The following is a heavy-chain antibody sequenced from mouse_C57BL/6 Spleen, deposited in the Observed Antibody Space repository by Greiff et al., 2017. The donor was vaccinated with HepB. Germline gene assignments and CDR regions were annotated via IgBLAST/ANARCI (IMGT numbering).Heavy chain of an antibody. V-gene: IGHV1-39*01. J-gene: IGHJ4*01. Sequence: EVQVVESGPELVKPGASVKISCKASGYSFTDYNMNWVKQSNGKSLEWIGVINPNYGTTSYNQKFKGKATLTVDQSSSTAYMQLNSLTSEDSAVYYCARSGDGYYDYAMDYWGQGTSVTVSS. CDR1: GYSFTDYN. CDR2: INPNYGTT. D-gene: IGHD2-3*01. CDR3: ARSGDGYYDYAMDY.